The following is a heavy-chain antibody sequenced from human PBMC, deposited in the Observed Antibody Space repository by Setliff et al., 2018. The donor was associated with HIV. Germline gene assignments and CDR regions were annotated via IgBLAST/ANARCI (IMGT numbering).Heavy chain of an antibody. CDR2: ISWNSGSI. J-gene: IGHJ4*02. CDR1: GFTFDDYA. CDR3: AGENVDIVATTKASDF. Sequence: PGGSLRLSCAASGFTFDDYAMHWVRQAPGKGLEWVSFISWNSGSIDYADSVKGRFTISRDNAKNSLYLQINSLRAEDTALYYCAGENVDIVATTKASDFWGQGTRVTVSS. V-gene: IGHV3-9*01. D-gene: IGHD5-12*01.